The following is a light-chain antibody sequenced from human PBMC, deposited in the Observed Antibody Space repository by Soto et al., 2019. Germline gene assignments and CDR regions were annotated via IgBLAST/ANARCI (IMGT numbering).Light chain of an antibody. CDR2: DDT. J-gene: IGLJ3*02. V-gene: IGLV1-51*01. Sequence: QSVLTQPPSVSAAPGQKVTMSCSGSSSNIGNNFVAWYQQLPGTAPKLLIYDDTKRPYGIPGRFSASKSGTSAILGITGLQTGDEADYYCGAWDRSLGVVVFGGGTKLTVL. CDR3: GAWDRSLGVVV. CDR1: SSNIGNNF.